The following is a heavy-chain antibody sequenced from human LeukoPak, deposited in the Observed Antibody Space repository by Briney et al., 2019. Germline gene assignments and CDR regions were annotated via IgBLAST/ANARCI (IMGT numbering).Heavy chain of an antibody. CDR3: AKGRDGYNSFFDY. J-gene: IGHJ4*02. D-gene: IGHD5-24*01. Sequence: GGSLRLSCAASGFTFSSYGMHWVRQAPGKGLEWVAVISYDGSNKCYADSVKGRFTISRDNSKNTLYLQMNSLRAEDTAVYYCAKGRDGYNSFFDYWGQGTLVTVSS. V-gene: IGHV3-30*18. CDR1: GFTFSSYG. CDR2: ISYDGSNK.